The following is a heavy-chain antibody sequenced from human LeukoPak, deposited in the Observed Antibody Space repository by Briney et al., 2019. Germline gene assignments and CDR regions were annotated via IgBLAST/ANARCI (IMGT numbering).Heavy chain of an antibody. CDR2: ISGSGGST. V-gene: IGHV3-23*01. Sequence: PGGSLRLSCAASGFTFSSYAMSWVRQAPGKGLEWVSAISGSGGSTYYADSVKGRFTISRDNSKNTLYLQMNSLRAEDTAVYYCAKGSLVWFGELHLIDYRGQGTLVTVSS. CDR1: GFTFSSYA. D-gene: IGHD3-10*01. CDR3: AKGSLVWFGELHLIDY. J-gene: IGHJ4*02.